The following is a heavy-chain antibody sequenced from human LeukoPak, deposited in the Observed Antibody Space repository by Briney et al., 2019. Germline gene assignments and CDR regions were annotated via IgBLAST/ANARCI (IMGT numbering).Heavy chain of an antibody. J-gene: IGHJ4*02. V-gene: IGHV3-7*01. CDR1: GGSISSSYW. D-gene: IGHD5-18*01. CDR3: ARHLSGITGYTYGRGIGY. Sequence: ETLSLTCGVSGGSISSSYWWSWVRQAPGKGLEWVANIKKDGSEKYYVDSVKGRFTISRDNAKTSLYLQMNSLRAEDTAVYYCARHLSGITGYTYGRGIGYWGQGTLVTVSS. CDR2: IKKDGSEK.